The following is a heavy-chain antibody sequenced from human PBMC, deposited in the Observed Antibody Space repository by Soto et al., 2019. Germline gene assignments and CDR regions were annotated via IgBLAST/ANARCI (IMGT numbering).Heavy chain of an antibody. V-gene: IGHV1-3*01. J-gene: IGHJ6*02. CDR1: FSTHA. D-gene: IGHD1-1*01. CDR2: INGGNGNT. CDR3: ARGKGMEENYYYYGMDV. Sequence: FSTHAMHWVRQAPGQGLEWMGWINGGNGNTKYSQKFRDRVTITRDTSASTGYMELSSLRSEDTAVYYCARGKGMEENYYYYGMDVWGQGTTVTVSS.